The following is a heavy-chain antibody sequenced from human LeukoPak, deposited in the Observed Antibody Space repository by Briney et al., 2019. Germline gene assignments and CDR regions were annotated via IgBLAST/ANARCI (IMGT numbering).Heavy chain of an antibody. Sequence: GGSLRLSCAASGFTFSSYEMNWVRQAPGKGLEWVSYISSSGSTIYYADSVKGRFTISRDNAKNSLYLQMNSLRAEDTAVYYCASLYSSSWYIDYYYYGMDVWSQGTTVTVSS. CDR3: ASLYSSSWYIDYYYYGMDV. D-gene: IGHD6-13*01. V-gene: IGHV3-48*03. CDR2: ISSSGSTI. J-gene: IGHJ6*02. CDR1: GFTFSSYE.